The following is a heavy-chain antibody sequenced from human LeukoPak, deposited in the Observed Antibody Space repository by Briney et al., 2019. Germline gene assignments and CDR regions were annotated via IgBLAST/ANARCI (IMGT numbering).Heavy chain of an antibody. D-gene: IGHD2-15*01. V-gene: IGHV1-2*02. CDR2: INPNSGGT. CDR1: GYTFTSYD. J-gene: IGHJ5*02. CDR3: ARDGIYCSGGSCHSFDP. Sequence: SVKVSCKTSGYTFTSYDLNWVRQATGQGLEWMGWINPNSGGTNYAQKFQGRVTMTRDTSISTAYMELSRLRSDDTAVYYCARDGIYCSGGSCHSFDPWGQGTLVTVSS.